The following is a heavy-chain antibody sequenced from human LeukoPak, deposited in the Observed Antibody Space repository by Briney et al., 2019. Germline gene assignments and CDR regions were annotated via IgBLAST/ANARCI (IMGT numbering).Heavy chain of an antibody. Sequence: GISLTLPCTASVFTFSTYNVHGLPHSRGKAGEGVPLIWSYESYKYYADSVMGRFTISRDNSKNTLSLQMNSLRAEDTAVYYCARDPATVTGAKEGTDYWGQGTLVTVSS. CDR2: IWSYESYK. D-gene: IGHD1-1*01. J-gene: IGHJ4*02. CDR1: VFTFSTYN. V-gene: IGHV3-33*01. CDR3: ARDPATVTGAKEGTDY.